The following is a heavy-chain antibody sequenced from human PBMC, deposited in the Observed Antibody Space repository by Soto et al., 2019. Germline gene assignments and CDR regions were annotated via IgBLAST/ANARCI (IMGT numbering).Heavy chain of an antibody. CDR2: IGPYNGNK. Sequence: QAQLVQSGAEVKKPGASVKVSCQAGGYTFADYGISWVRQAPGQGLEWMGWIGPYNGNKNYAQNLQDRVTMTTDTATNTDYMELRSLRSDDTALYYCARCYCSVGSCYTCWHFDLWGRGTLLTVSS. CDR3: ARCYCSVGSCYTCWHFDL. D-gene: IGHD2-15*01. CDR1: GYTFADYG. J-gene: IGHJ2*01. V-gene: IGHV1-18*01.